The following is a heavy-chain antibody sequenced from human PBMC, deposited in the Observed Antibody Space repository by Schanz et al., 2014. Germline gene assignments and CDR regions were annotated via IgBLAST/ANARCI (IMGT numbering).Heavy chain of an antibody. CDR3: AKQIHYDILTVTRN. J-gene: IGHJ4*02. CDR1: GFTFNSYA. CDR2: ISHSGGSK. D-gene: IGHD3-9*01. Sequence: VQLVESGGGLVQPGGSLRLSCAASGFTFNSYAMTWVRQAPGKGLEWVSSISHSGGSKYYADSVKGRFTISRDNSENTLYLQMNSLSADDTAVYYCAKQIHYDILTVTRNWGQGTLVTVSS. V-gene: IGHV3-23*04.